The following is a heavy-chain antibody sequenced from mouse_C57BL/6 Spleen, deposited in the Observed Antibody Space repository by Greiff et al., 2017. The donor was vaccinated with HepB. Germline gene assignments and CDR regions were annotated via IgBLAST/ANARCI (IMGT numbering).Heavy chain of an antibody. CDR2: IYPGDGDT. J-gene: IGHJ3*01. Sequence: QVQLQQSGPELVKPGASVKISCKASGYAFSSSWMNWVKQRPGKGLEWIGRIYPGDGDTNYNGKFKGKATLTADKSSRTAYMQLSSLTSEDSAVYFCAREGGPWFAYWGQGTLVTVSA. V-gene: IGHV1-82*01. CDR3: AREGGPWFAY. CDR1: GYAFSSSW.